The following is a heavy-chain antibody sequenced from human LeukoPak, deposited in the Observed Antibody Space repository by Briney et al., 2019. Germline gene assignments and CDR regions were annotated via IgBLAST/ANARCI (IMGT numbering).Heavy chain of an antibody. Sequence: GASLKVSCKASGFTFTSSAVQWVRQARGQRLEWIGWIVVGSGNTNYAQKFQERVTITRDMTTSTAYMELSSLRSEDTAVYYCAAGSPDCYDSSGSLRYWGQGTLVTVSS. V-gene: IGHV1-58*01. CDR1: GFTFTSSA. D-gene: IGHD3-22*01. J-gene: IGHJ4*02. CDR3: AAGSPDCYDSSGSLRY. CDR2: IVVGSGNT.